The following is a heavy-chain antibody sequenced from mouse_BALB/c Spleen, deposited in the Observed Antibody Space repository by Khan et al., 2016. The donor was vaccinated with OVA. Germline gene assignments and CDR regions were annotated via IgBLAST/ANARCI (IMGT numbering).Heavy chain of an antibody. D-gene: IGHD2-4*01. Sequence: QVQLKQSGPGLVQPSQSLSITCTVSGFSLTTDGVHWVRQSPGKGLEWRGVKRRGGSTDNNAAFIYRRNISKDNTKSQDFFKMNSLQANDTAIYYCARNYDYDEGLAYWGQGTLVTVSA. CDR2: KRRGGST. J-gene: IGHJ3*01. CDR1: GFSLTTDG. V-gene: IGHV2-2*02. CDR3: ARNYDYDEGLAY.